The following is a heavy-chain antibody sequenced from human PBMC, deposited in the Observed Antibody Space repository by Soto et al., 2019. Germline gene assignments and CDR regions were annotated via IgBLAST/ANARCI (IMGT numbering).Heavy chain of an antibody. J-gene: IGHJ5*02. CDR1: GGSFTGYS. CDR2: INHSGSR. V-gene: IGHV4-34*01. CDR3: ATANWSHHYFDP. Sequence: SETLSLACAVYGGSFTGYSCSWLRQPPGKGLEWIGEINHSGSRNYNPSLKSRVTRSVDTSKNQFSLKMTSVTAADTAVYYCATANWSHHYFDPWGQGTLVTVSS. D-gene: IGHD1-1*01.